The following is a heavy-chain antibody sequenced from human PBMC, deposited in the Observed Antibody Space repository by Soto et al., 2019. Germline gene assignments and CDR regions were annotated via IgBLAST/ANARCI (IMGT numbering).Heavy chain of an antibody. CDR1: GFTFSDYY. CDR2: ISSSGSTI. CDR3: ARGRGYYYGSGSYYPRAYYYYGMDV. Sequence: GGSLRLSCAASGFTFSDYYMSWIRQAPGKGLEWVSYISSSGSTIYYADSVKGRFTISRDNAKNSLYLQMNSLRAEDTAVYYCARGRGYYYGSGSYYPRAYYYYGMDVWGHGTTVTVSS. J-gene: IGHJ6*02. V-gene: IGHV3-11*01. D-gene: IGHD3-10*01.